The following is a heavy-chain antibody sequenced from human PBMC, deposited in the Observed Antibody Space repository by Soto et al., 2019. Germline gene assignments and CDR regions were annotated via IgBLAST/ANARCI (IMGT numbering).Heavy chain of an antibody. J-gene: IGHJ6*01. D-gene: IGHD4-17*01. CDR1: GGTFSSYA. V-gene: IGHV1-69*13. Sequence: ASVKVSCKASGGTFSSYAISWVRQAPGQGLEWMGGIIPIFGTANYAQKFQGRVTITADESTSTAYMELSSLRSEDTAVYYCARDRATVTTYYYYGMDVWGQGTTVTVSS. CDR2: IIPIFGTA. CDR3: ARDRATVTTYYYYGMDV.